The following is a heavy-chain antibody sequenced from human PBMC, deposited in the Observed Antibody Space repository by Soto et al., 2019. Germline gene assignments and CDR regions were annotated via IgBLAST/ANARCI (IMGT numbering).Heavy chain of an antibody. J-gene: IGHJ4*02. V-gene: IGHV4-4*07. D-gene: IGHD5-18*01. CDR3: ARRGYGYYFDY. CDR1: GGSISSYY. CDR2: IYTSGSN. Sequence: QVQLQESGPGLVKPSETLSLTCTVSGGSISSYYWSWIRQPAGEGLEWIGRIYTSGSNNYNPSHKCRVTMSVDNSKNQFSLKLSSVTAADTAVYYCARRGYGYYFDYWGQGTLVTVSS.